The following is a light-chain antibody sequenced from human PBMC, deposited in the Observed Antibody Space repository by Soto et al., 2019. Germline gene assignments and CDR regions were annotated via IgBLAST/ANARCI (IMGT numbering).Light chain of an antibody. CDR2: AAS. V-gene: IGKV1-39*01. Sequence: DIQVTQSPSSLSASVGDRVTITCRASQSISSYLNWYQQKPRKAPKLLIYAASSLQSGVPSRISGSGSGTDFTLTISSPQPEDFATYYCQQSYSTPSITFGQGTRLEIK. J-gene: IGKJ5*01. CDR1: QSISSY. CDR3: QQSYSTPSIT.